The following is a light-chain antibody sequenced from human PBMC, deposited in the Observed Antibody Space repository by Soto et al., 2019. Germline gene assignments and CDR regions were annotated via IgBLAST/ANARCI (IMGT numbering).Light chain of an antibody. V-gene: IGKV4-1*01. Sequence: IVMTQAPDSLGLSLVARSTVSCKSSQSLLYSSNNKHLLAWYPQKPGQPPNLLFSWATGVPTRISGSGSGTEFTLTISSLQSEDFAVYYCQQYNSWPLTFGGGTKVDNK. CDR2: WAT. CDR1: QSLLYSSNNKHL. J-gene: IGKJ4*01. CDR3: QQYNSWPLT.